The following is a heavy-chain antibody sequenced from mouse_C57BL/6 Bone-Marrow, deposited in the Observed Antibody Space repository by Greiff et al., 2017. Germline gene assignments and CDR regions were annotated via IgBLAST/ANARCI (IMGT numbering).Heavy chain of an antibody. V-gene: IGHV3-5*01. Sequence: EVKVEESGPGLVKPSQTVFLTCTVTGISITTGNYRWSWIRQFPGNKLVWIGYIYYSGTITYNPSLTSRTTITRDTPKNQFFLEMNSLPAEDTATYYCARVLGWYFDVWGTGTTVTVSS. CDR1: GISITTGNYR. J-gene: IGHJ1*03. CDR2: IYYSGTI. D-gene: IGHD4-1*01. CDR3: ARVLGWYFDV.